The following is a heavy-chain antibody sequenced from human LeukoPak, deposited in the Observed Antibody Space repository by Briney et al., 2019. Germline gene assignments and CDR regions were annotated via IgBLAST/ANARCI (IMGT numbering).Heavy chain of an antibody. CDR2: ISGSGDNT. J-gene: IGHJ4*02. D-gene: IGHD3-22*01. Sequence: PGGSLKLSCAASGFSFSSYAMSWVRQAPGKGLEWVSPISGSGDNTYYAESVKGRFTISRDNAKNSLYLQMNSLRAEDTAVYYCARDQYYYDSSAPPLYWGQGTLVTVSS. CDR3: ARDQYYYDSSAPPLY. CDR1: GFSFSSYA. V-gene: IGHV3-23*01.